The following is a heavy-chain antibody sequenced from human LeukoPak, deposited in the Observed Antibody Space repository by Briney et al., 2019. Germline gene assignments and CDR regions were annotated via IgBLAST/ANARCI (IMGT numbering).Heavy chain of an antibody. D-gene: IGHD5-24*01. Sequence: GGSLRLSCAASGFTFSDYYMSWIRQAPGKGLEWVSYISSSGSTIYYADSVKGRFTISRDNAKNSLYQQMNSLRAEDTAVYYCARARDDRPYYYYYGMDVWGQGTTVTVSS. CDR3: ARARDDRPYYYYYGMDV. CDR1: GFTFSDYY. V-gene: IGHV3-11*01. CDR2: ISSSGSTI. J-gene: IGHJ6*02.